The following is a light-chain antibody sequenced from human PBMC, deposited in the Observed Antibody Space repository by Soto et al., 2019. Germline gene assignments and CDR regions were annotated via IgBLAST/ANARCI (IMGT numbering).Light chain of an antibody. CDR2: AAS. J-gene: IGKJ4*01. V-gene: IGKV1-12*01. Sequence: DIQMTQSPSSVSASVGDRVTITCRASQDINSWLAWYQQKPGKAPKLLIYAASSFQGGVPSRFSGSGSGTDFTRTISSLQPEDFATYFCHQADTFPLTFGGGTKVEIK. CDR1: QDINSW. CDR3: HQADTFPLT.